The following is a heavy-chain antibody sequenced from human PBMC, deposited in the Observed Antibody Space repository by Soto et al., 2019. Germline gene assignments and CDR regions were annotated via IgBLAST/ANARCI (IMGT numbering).Heavy chain of an antibody. D-gene: IGHD2-15*01. V-gene: IGHV3-30*18. CDR3: AKRGGVVGGSERPFFEY. Sequence: VQLVESGGGVVQPGKSLRLSCAASGFIFSNYGMHWVRQAPGKGLEWVALISFDGKNRNYADSVKGRFTIYRDNPKNTLYLEMNSLRPEDTAFYYCAKRGGVVGGSERPFFEYWGQGTLVTVSS. J-gene: IGHJ4*02. CDR2: ISFDGKNR. CDR1: GFIFSNYG.